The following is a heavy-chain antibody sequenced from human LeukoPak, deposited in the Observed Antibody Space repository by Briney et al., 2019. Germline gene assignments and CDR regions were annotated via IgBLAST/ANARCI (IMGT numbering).Heavy chain of an antibody. D-gene: IGHD2-15*01. CDR3: ARESAGLDCSGGSCYSGLAY. Sequence: SETLSLTCTVSGGSISSGDYYWSWIRQPPGKGLEWIGYIYYSGSTYYNPSFKSRVTISVDTSKNQFSLKLSSVTAADTAVYYCARESAGLDCSGGSCYSGLAYWGQGTLVTVSS. CDR2: IYYSGST. V-gene: IGHV4-30-4*01. J-gene: IGHJ4*02. CDR1: GGSISSGDYY.